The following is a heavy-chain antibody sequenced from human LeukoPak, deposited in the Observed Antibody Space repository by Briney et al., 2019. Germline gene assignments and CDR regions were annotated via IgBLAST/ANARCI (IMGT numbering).Heavy chain of an antibody. D-gene: IGHD3-3*01. CDR3: ARGPQFWSGYYTGY. Sequence: PSETLSLTCTVYGGSFSGYYWSWIRQPPGKGLEWIGEINHSGSTNYNPSLKSRVTISVDTSKNQFSLKLSSVTAADTAVYYCARGPQFWSGYYTGYWGQGTLVTVSS. J-gene: IGHJ4*02. CDR1: GGSFSGYY. V-gene: IGHV4-34*01. CDR2: INHSGST.